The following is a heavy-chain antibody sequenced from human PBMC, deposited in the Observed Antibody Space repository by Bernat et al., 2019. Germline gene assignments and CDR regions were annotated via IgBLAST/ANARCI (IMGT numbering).Heavy chain of an antibody. D-gene: IGHD1-7*01. Sequence: EVQLVESGGGLVQPGGSLRLSCAASGFTFSSYSMNWVRQAPGKGLEWVSYISSSSSTIYYADSVKGRFTISRDNATNSLYLQMNSLRDEDTAVYYCARDYPITGTSIFVRYYYYMDVWGKGTTVTVSS. CDR3: ARDYPITGTSIFVRYYYYMDV. V-gene: IGHV3-48*02. CDR2: ISSSSSTI. CDR1: GFTFSSYS. J-gene: IGHJ6*03.